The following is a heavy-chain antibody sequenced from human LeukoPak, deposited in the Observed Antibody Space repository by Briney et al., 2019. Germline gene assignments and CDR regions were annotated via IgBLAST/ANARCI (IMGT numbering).Heavy chain of an antibody. Sequence: SETLSLTCAVYGGSFSGYYWSWIRQPPGKGLEWIGEINHSGSTNYNPSLKSRVAISVDTSKNQFSLKLSSVTAADTAVYYCARGGYGGYADNWFDPWGQGTLVTVSS. V-gene: IGHV4-34*01. J-gene: IGHJ5*02. CDR3: ARGGYGGYADNWFDP. CDR1: GGSFSGYY. D-gene: IGHD5-12*01. CDR2: INHSGST.